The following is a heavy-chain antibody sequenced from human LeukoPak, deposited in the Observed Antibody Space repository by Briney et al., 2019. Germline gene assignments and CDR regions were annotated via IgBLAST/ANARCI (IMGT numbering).Heavy chain of an antibody. CDR3: AKDNRRHYTSGPNPDSLH. Sequence: GGSLRLPCAGSGFIFNNYAMHWVRQPPGKGLEWVSGISWNSGSIDYADSVKGRFTISRDNAKNSLYLQMNSLRVEDTAFYYCAKDNRRHYTSGPNPDSLHWGQGALVTVSS. CDR2: ISWNSGSI. D-gene: IGHD6-19*01. J-gene: IGHJ4*02. CDR1: GFIFNNYA. V-gene: IGHV3-9*01.